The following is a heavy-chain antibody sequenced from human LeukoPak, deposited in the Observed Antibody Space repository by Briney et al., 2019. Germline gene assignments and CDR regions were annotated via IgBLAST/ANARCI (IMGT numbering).Heavy chain of an antibody. CDR3: AREEDCTDGVCFPTTFDY. D-gene: IGHD2-8*01. CDR2: ISSSSSYI. Sequence: GGSLRLSCAASGLTFGSYSMNWVRQAPGKGLEWVSSISSSSSYIYYADSVKGRFTISRDNAKNSLYLQMNSLRAEDTAVYYCAREEDCTDGVCFPTTFDYWGQGTLVTVSS. V-gene: IGHV3-21*01. CDR1: GLTFGSYS. J-gene: IGHJ4*02.